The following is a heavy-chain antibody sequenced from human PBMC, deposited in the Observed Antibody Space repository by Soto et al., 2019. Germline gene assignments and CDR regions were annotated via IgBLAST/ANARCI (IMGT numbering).Heavy chain of an antibody. D-gene: IGHD6-6*01. CDR3: ARFGAGGAAPYYFDY. J-gene: IGHJ4*02. Sequence: SETLSLTCPVSGVSISSYYWSWIRQPPGKGLEWIGYIYYSGSTNYNPSLKSRVTISVDTSKNQFSLKLSSVTAADTAVYYCARFGAGGAAPYYFDYWGQGTLVTVSS. CDR1: GVSISSYY. V-gene: IGHV4-59*01. CDR2: IYYSGST.